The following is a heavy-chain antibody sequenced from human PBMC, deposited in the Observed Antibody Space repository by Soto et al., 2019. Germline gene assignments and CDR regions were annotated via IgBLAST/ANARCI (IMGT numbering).Heavy chain of an antibody. CDR1: GFTFSTYG. CDR2: ISYDGSNK. J-gene: IGHJ4*02. V-gene: IGHV3-30*18. D-gene: IGHD3-22*01. Sequence: GGSLRLSCAASGFTFSTYGMHWVRQAPGKGLEWVAAISYDGSNKYYEDSVKGRFTISRDNPKNTLYLQMNSLRAEDTAVYYCAKERPPESSGCSDYWGQGTLVTVSS. CDR3: AKERPPESSGCSDY.